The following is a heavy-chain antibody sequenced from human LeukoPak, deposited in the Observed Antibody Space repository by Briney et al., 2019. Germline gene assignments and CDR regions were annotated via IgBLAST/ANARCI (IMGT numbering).Heavy chain of an antibody. CDR1: GFTFSSYA. Sequence: GGSLRLSCAASGFTFSSYAMHWVRQAPGKGLEYVSAISSNGGSTYYANSVKGRFTISRDNSKNTLYLQMGSPRAEDMAVYYCARDYCSSTSCYFDYWGQGTLVTVSS. J-gene: IGHJ4*02. V-gene: IGHV3-64*01. CDR2: ISSNGGST. CDR3: ARDYCSSTSCYFDY. D-gene: IGHD2-2*01.